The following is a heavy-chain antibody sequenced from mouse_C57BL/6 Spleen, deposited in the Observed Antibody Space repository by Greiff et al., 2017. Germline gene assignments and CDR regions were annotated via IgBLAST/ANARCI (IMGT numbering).Heavy chain of an antibody. CDR1: GFTFSDYG. V-gene: IGHV5-17*01. CDR2: ISSGSSTI. J-gene: IGHJ1*03. D-gene: IGHD1-1*01. CDR3: ARISSYGYFDV. Sequence: EVKVVESGGGLVKPGGSLKLSCAASGFTFSDYGMHWVRQAPEKGLEWVAYISSGSSTIYYADTVKGRFTISRDNAKNTLFLQMTSLRSEDTAMYYCARISSYGYFDVWGTGTTVTVSS.